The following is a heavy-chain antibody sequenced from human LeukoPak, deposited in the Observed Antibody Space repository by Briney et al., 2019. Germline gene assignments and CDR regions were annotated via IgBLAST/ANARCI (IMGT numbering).Heavy chain of an antibody. D-gene: IGHD2-2*01. Sequence: GGSLRLSCAASGFTFSSYGMHWVRQAPGKGLEWVALIRYDGSNKYYADSVKGRFTISRDNSKNTLYLQMNSLRAEDTAVYYCATNCSSTSCYLPGAFDIWGQGTMVTVSS. CDR3: ATNCSSTSCYLPGAFDI. CDR2: IRYDGSNK. J-gene: IGHJ3*02. CDR1: GFTFSSYG. V-gene: IGHV3-30*02.